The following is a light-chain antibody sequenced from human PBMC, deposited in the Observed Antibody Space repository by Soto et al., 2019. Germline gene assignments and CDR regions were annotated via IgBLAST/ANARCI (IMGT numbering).Light chain of an antibody. CDR3: QQLNSYPLT. J-gene: IGKJ3*01. V-gene: IGKV1-9*01. CDR2: AAS. CDR1: QGISSY. Sequence: IPLTQSPSSLSASVGDRVTITCRASQGISSYLAWYQQKPGKAPKLLIYAASTLKSGVPSRFSGSGSGTDFTLTISSLQPEDFATYYCQQLNSYPLTFGPGTKVDIK.